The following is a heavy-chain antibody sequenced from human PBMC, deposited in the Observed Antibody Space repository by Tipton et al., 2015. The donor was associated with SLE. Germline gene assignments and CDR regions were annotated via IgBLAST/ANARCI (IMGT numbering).Heavy chain of an antibody. Sequence: SLRLSCVASGFTFDKYALQWVRLAPGKGLEGLAVIWHDGSKTDYADSVKGRFSISRDNSKDTVYLQISGLRVDDTAVYYCGRDDYGTLDYWGQGTLVTVSS. D-gene: IGHD4-17*01. V-gene: IGHV3-33*01. CDR3: GRDDYGTLDY. CDR1: GFTFDKYA. CDR2: IWHDGSKT. J-gene: IGHJ4*02.